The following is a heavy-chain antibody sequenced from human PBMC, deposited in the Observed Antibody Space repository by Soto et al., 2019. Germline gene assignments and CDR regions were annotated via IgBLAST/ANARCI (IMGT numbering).Heavy chain of an antibody. V-gene: IGHV5-10-1*01. J-gene: IGHJ6*02. D-gene: IGHD3-9*01. CDR3: VILTGSPPYYYYGMDV. Sequence: GESLKISCKGSGYSFPSYWISWVRQMPGKGLGGRGRIDPSYSYTNYSPSFQGHVTISADKSISTAYLQWSSLKASDTAMYYCVILTGSPPYYYYGMDVWGQGTTVTVSS. CDR2: IDPSYSYT. CDR1: GYSFPSYW.